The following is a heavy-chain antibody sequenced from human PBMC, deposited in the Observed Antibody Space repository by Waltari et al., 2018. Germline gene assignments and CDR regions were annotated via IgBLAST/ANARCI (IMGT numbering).Heavy chain of an antibody. CDR1: GYSISSGYS. V-gene: IGHV4-38-2*02. D-gene: IGHD3-3*01. CDR2: IYHSGST. J-gene: IGHJ4*02. Sequence: QVQLQESGPGLVKPSETLSLTCAVSGYSISSGYSWGWLRQPPGPGLEWIGRIYHSGSTYYNPSIKSRVTKSVDTSKNQFALKLSSVTAADTAVYYCARDAITYYDFWSGYHTRFDYWGQGTLVTVSS. CDR3: ARDAITYYDFWSGYHTRFDY.